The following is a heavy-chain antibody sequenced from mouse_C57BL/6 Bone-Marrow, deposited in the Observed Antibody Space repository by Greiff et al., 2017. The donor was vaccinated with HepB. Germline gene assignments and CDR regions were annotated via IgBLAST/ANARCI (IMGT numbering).Heavy chain of an antibody. D-gene: IGHD1-1*01. CDR1: GFTFSDYG. J-gene: IGHJ1*03. Sequence: EVHLVESGGGLVKPGGSLKLSCAASGFTFSDYGMHWVRQAPEKGLEWVAYISSGSSTIYYADTVKGRFTISRDNAKNTLFLQMTSLRSEDTAMYYCARGGITTVVPSYWYFDVWGTGTTVTVSS. V-gene: IGHV5-17*01. CDR3: ARGGITTVVPSYWYFDV. CDR2: ISSGSSTI.